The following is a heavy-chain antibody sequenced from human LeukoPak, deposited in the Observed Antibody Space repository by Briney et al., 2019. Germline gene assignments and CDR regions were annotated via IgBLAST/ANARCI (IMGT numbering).Heavy chain of an antibody. Sequence: ASVKVSCKASGYTFTSYAMNWVRQAPGQGLEWMGWINTNTGNPTYAQGFTGRFVFSLDTSVSTAYLQVSSLKAEDTAVYYCAREGGVRGVIISSWFDPWGQGTLVTVSS. CDR3: AREGGVRGVIISSWFDP. J-gene: IGHJ5*02. CDR2: INTNTGNP. V-gene: IGHV7-4-1*02. D-gene: IGHD3-10*01. CDR1: GYTFTSYA.